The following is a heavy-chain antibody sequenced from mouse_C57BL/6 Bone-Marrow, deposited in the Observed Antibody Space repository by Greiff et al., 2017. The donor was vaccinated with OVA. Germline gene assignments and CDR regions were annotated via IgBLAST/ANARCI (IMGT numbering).Heavy chain of an antibody. CDR2: ISSGSSTI. Sequence: EVQLVESGGGLVKPGGSLKLSCAASGFTFRDSGMHWVRQAPEKGLEWVAYISSGSSTIYYADTVKGRFTISRDNAKNTLFLQMTSLRSEDTAMYYCARGRRPFAYWGQGTLVTVSA. D-gene: IGHD1-2*01. J-gene: IGHJ3*01. CDR1: GFTFRDSG. CDR3: ARGRRPFAY. V-gene: IGHV5-17*01.